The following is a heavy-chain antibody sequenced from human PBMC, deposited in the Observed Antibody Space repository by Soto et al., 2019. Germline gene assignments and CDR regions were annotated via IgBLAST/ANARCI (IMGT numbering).Heavy chain of an antibody. Sequence: SVKVSCKASGGTFTSHAINCVRQANGKGLEWMGWIVPLFGTANYAQKFQGRVTITADESTGTAFMELNSLRSEDTAIYYCGRLDAAAGMEVVGFDYWGQGTLVTVSA. J-gene: IGHJ4*02. CDR1: GGTFTSHA. D-gene: IGHD6-25*01. CDR3: GRLDAAAGMEVVGFDY. V-gene: IGHV1-69*13. CDR2: IVPLFGTA.